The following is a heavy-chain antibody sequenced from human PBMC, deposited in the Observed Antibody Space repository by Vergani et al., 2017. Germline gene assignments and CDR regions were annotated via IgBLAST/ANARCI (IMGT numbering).Heavy chain of an antibody. Sequence: QVQLQESGPGLVKPSETLSLTCTVSGGSISSYYWSWIRQPPGKGLEWIGYIYYSGSTNYNPSLKSRVTISVDTSKNQFSLKLSSVTAADTAVYYCARSVPAASCRLCAFDIWGQGTMVTVSS. D-gene: IGHD2-2*01. CDR2: IYYSGST. CDR1: GGSISSYY. CDR3: ARSVPAASCRLCAFDI. J-gene: IGHJ3*02. V-gene: IGHV4-59*01.